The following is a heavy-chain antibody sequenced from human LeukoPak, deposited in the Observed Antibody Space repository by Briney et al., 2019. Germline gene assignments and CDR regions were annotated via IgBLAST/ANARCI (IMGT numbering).Heavy chain of an antibody. CDR3: ASQVTTGAR. CDR2: ISSSSSYI. V-gene: IGHV3-21*01. CDR1: GFTFSSYE. D-gene: IGHD4-17*01. J-gene: IGHJ4*02. Sequence: PGGSLRLSCAASGFTFSSYEMNWVRQAPGKGLEWVSSISSSSSYIYYADSVKGRFTISRDNAKNSLYLQMNSLRAEDTAVYYCASQVTTGARWGQGTLVTVSS.